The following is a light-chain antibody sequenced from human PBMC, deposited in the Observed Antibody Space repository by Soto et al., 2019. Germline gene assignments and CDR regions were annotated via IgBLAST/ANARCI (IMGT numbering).Light chain of an antibody. J-gene: IGLJ2*01. Sequence: QSALTQPASVSGSPGQSITISCIGASSDVGGFNHVAWYQQHPGKAPKLMIYDVNSRPSGVSNRFSASKSGNTASLTISGLQAEDEADYYCTSHTTRNTVIFGGGTKLTVL. CDR2: DVN. CDR1: SSDVGGFNH. V-gene: IGLV2-14*01. CDR3: TSHTTRNTVI.